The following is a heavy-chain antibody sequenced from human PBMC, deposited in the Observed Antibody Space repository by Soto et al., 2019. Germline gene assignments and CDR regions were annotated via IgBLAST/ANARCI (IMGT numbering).Heavy chain of an antibody. CDR2: IYYSGDT. V-gene: IGHV4-59*08. Sequence: SETLSLTCTVSGDSISGYYWSWIRQPPGKGLELIGNIYYSGDTNYNPSLKSRVTISVDTSKNQVSLSLSSVTAADTAVYYCATMGTSATGLYYFAYWGQGTLVTVSS. CDR3: ATMGTSATGLYYFAY. D-gene: IGHD1-7*01. CDR1: GDSISGYY. J-gene: IGHJ4*02.